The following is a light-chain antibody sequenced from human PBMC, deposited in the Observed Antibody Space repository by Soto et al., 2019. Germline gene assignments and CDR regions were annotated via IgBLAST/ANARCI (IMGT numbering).Light chain of an antibody. CDR3: QQYGSSRWT. J-gene: IGKJ1*01. V-gene: IGKV3-20*01. CDR1: QSVSSIY. CDR2: GAS. Sequence: EIVLTQSPGTLSLSPGERATLSCRASQSVSSIYLAWYQQKPGQAPRLLIYGASSRATGIPDRFSGSGSGTDFDLTISRLEPEDFAVYYWQQYGSSRWTFGQGTKVEI.